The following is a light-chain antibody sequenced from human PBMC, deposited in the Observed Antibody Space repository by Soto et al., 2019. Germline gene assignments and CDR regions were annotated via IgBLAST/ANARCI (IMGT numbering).Light chain of an antibody. CDR3: QQYDKAPLT. V-gene: IGKV3-20*01. J-gene: IGKJ4*01. CDR2: AVS. Sequence: DIELTQSPGTLSLSPGERATLTCRASQSVSNSHLAWHQQKPGQAPRLLISAVSNRAAGIPARFSGSGSGTDFTLTIYRLEPEDDAVYYCQQYDKAPLTFGGGTKVEIK. CDR1: QSVSNSH.